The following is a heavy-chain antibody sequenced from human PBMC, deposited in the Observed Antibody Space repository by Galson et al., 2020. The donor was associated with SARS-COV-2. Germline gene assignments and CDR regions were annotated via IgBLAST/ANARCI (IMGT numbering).Heavy chain of an antibody. J-gene: IGHJ3*02. V-gene: IGHV3-7*01. CDR3: TRPSSGYDWGGAFDI. D-gene: IGHD3-22*01. CDR1: GFTFSSYW. Sequence: TGGSLRLSCAASGFTFSSYWMTWVRQAPGKGLEWVANIRQDGSEKYYVDSVKGRFTISRDNAKNTLYLQMNSRRAEDTAVYYCTRPSSGYDWGGAFDIWGQGTMVTVSS. CDR2: IRQDGSEK.